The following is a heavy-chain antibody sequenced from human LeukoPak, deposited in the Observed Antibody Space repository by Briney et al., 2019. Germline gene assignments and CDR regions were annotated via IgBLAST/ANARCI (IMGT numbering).Heavy chain of an antibody. CDR2: ISGSGGST. CDR3: ARAKQLDY. Sequence: GGSLRLSCAASGFTFSSYWMNWARQAPGKGLEWVSAISGSGGSTYYADSVKGRFTISRDNSKNTLYLQMNSLRAEDTAVYYCARAKQLDYWGQGTLVTVSS. D-gene: IGHD1/OR15-1a*01. V-gene: IGHV3-23*01. CDR1: GFTFSSYW. J-gene: IGHJ4*02.